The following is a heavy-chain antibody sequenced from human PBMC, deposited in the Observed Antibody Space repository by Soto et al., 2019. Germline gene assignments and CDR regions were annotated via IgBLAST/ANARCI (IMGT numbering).Heavy chain of an antibody. CDR1: GYTFTSYY. D-gene: IGHD3-3*01. CDR3: ARSSVLIFGVVIISWFDP. CDR2: INPSGGST. V-gene: IGHV1-46*01. J-gene: IGHJ5*02. Sequence: ASVKVSCKASGYTFTSYYMHWVRQAPGQGLEWMGIINPSGGSTSYAQKFQGRVTMTRNTSISTAYMELSSLRSEDTAVYYCARSSVLIFGVVIISWFDPWGQGTLVTVSS.